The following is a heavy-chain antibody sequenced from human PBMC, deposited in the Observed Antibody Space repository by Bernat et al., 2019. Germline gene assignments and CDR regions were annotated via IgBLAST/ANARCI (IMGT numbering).Heavy chain of an antibody. D-gene: IGHD3-3*01. J-gene: IGHJ5*02. CDR3: ARGRGTIFGVVIKGNWFDP. CDR2: INHSGST. Sequence: QVQLQQWGAGLLKPSETLSLTCAVYGGSFSGYYWSWIRQPPGKGLEWIGEINHSGSTNYNPSLKSLVTISVATSKNQFSLKLSSVTAADTAVYYCARGRGTIFGVVIKGNWFDPWGQGTLVTVSS. V-gene: IGHV4-34*01. CDR1: GGSFSGYY.